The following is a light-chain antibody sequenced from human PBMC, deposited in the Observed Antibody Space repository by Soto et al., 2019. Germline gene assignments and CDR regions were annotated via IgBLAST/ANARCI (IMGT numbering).Light chain of an antibody. CDR1: RSNIGSNS. J-gene: IGLJ1*01. CDR3: AVWDDSLNGFFA. Sequence: QSVLTQPPSASGTPGQRVTISCSGSRSNIGSNSVSWYQQLPGTAPRLLIYDNNQRPSGVPERVSASKAGTSASLAISGLQSEDEADYFCAVWDDSLNGFFAFGTGTKVTVL. V-gene: IGLV1-44*01. CDR2: DNN.